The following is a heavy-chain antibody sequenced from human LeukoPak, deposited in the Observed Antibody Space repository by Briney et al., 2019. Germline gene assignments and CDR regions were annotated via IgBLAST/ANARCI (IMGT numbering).Heavy chain of an antibody. Sequence: PGGSLRLSCAASGFTFSSYSMNWVRQAPGKGLEWVSSISSSSSYIYYADSVKGRFTISRDNAKNSLYLQMNSLRAEDTAVYYCAKNALPPPYGSSSYEYTGSAPGGRGTLVTFSS. V-gene: IGHV3-21*01. CDR3: AKNALPPPYGSSSYEYTGSAP. D-gene: IGHD6-6*01. CDR2: ISSSSSYI. CDR1: GFTFSSYS. J-gene: IGHJ5*02.